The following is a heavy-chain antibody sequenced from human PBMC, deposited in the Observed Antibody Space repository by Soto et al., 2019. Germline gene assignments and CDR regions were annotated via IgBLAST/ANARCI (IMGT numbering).Heavy chain of an antibody. CDR1: GFTFSTYT. CDR3: ARDPYYDSSGYLASNGMDV. J-gene: IGHJ6*02. D-gene: IGHD3-22*01. V-gene: IGHV3-53*04. Sequence: SGFTFSTYTMSWVRQAPGNGLEWVSVIYSDGSTYYADSMKGRFTISRHNSKNTLYLQMNSLRAEDTAVYYCARDPYYDSSGYLASNGMDVWGQGTTVTVSS. CDR2: IYSDGST.